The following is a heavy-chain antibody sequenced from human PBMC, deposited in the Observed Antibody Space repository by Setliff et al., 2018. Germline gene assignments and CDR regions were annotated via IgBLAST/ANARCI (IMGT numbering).Heavy chain of an antibody. CDR1: GLTVSTYR. CDR3: ASDPSYARSLYYYLEV. Sequence: GGSLRLSCAASGLTVSTYRMHWGRQAPGKGLEWVAVIRDDGCNKYHADSVKGRFTVSTDSSKNSLYLQMNSLRGYDAAVYYCASDPSYARSLYYYLEVWGKGTTVTVSS. D-gene: IGHD2-8*01. CDR2: IRDDGCNK. J-gene: IGHJ6*03. V-gene: IGHV3-33*08.